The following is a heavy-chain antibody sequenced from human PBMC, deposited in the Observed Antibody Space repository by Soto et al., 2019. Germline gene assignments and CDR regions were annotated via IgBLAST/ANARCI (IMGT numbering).Heavy chain of an antibody. V-gene: IGHV3-48*02. CDR3: ATSGSSVWDFDY. J-gene: IGHJ4*02. CDR2: MSGSRSRSGYCI. CDR1: GFVFSSYS. D-gene: IGHD6-19*01. Sequence: EVQLVESGGGLIQPGGSLRLSCATSGFVFSSYSMNWARQAPGKGLEWVSYMSGSRSRSGYCIYYAESVKGRFTISRDNAKNSLYLQMNSLRDADTAVYYCATSGSSVWDFDYWGQGTLVTVSS.